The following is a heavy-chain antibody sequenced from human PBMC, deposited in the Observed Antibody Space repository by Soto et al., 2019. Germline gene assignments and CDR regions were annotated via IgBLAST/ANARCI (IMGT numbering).Heavy chain of an antibody. V-gene: IGHV4-39*01. Sequence: PSETLSLTCSVSGGSISSSSYYWGGIRQPPGKGLEWIGSIYYSGTTYYNPSLKSRVTISVETSKNQFSLKLSSVTAADTAVYYCARHRGYYDILTGYYTELNSDYWGQGTLVTVSS. CDR3: ARHRGYYDILTGYYTELNSDY. D-gene: IGHD3-9*01. CDR1: GGSISSSSYY. CDR2: IYYSGTT. J-gene: IGHJ4*02.